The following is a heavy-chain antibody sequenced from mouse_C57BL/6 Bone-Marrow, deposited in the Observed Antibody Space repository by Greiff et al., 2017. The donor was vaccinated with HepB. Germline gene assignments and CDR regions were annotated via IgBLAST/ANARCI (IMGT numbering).Heavy chain of an antibody. Sequence: EVKLVESGGDLVKPGGSLKLSCAASGFTFSSYGMSWVRQTPDKRLEWVATISSGGSYTYYPDSVKGRFTISRDNAKNNLYLQMSHLKSEDTAMYYCARDPNYYGSSYPFDYWGQGTTLTVSS. CDR3: ARDPNYYGSSYPFDY. D-gene: IGHD1-1*01. CDR1: GFTFSSYG. V-gene: IGHV5-6*01. J-gene: IGHJ2*01. CDR2: ISSGGSYT.